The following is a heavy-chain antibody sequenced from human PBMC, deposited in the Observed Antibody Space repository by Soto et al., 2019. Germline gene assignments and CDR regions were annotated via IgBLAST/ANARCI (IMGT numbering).Heavy chain of an antibody. D-gene: IGHD3-22*01. CDR3: TTDSYITSIIVRFDY. V-gene: IGHV3-15*01. Sequence: GGSLRLSCAASGFTVSGSYMTWVRQAPGKGLEWVGRVKSKNDGGTTDFAAPVKGRFAISRDDSKNMVYLEMNSLQTEDTAIYYCTTDSYITSIIVRFDYWGHGTLVTVSS. CDR1: GFTVSGSY. CDR2: VKSKNDGGTT. J-gene: IGHJ4*01.